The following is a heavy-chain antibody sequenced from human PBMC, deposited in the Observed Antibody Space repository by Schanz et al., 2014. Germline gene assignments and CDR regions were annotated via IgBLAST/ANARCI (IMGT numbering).Heavy chain of an antibody. CDR2: VCYDGSKK. V-gene: IGHV3-33*01. Sequence: LVESGGGVVQPGRSLRLSCAASGFTFSSYGMHWVRQVPGKGLEWVAVVCYDGSKKYYADSVKGRFTTSRDNSKNTMYLQMNSLGVDDTAVYYCARNWKGYHIADRSGWSDGMDVWGQGTTVTVSS. D-gene: IGHD6-6*01. CDR1: GFTFSSYG. J-gene: IGHJ6*02. CDR3: ARNWKGYHIADRSGWSDGMDV.